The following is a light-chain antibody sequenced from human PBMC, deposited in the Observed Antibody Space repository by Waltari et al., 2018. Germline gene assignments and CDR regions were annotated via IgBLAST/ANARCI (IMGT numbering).Light chain of an antibody. CDR3: FSYAGSNVWV. CDR1: SNDVGSYNL. J-gene: IGLJ3*02. Sequence: QSALTQPASVSGSPGQSITVSCTGTSNDVGSYNLVSWYQRHPGESPKLMIYEGSERPAGVSDRFYGSESCNTASLTISGLQADDEADYYCFSYAGSNVWVFGGGTKLTVL. CDR2: EGS. V-gene: IGLV2-23*01.